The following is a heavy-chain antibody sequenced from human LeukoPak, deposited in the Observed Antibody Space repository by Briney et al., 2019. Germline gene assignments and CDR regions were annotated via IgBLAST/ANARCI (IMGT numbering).Heavy chain of an antibody. CDR1: GGSISSSSYY. Sequence: SETLSLTCTVSGGSISSSSYYWGWIRQPPGKGLEWIGSIYYSGSTYYNPSLKSRVTISVDTSKNQFSLKLSAVTAADAAVYYCARHDRRDGINWNYYFDYWGQGTLVTVSS. V-gene: IGHV4-39*01. CDR2: IYYSGST. J-gene: IGHJ4*02. CDR3: ARHDRRDGINWNYYFDY. D-gene: IGHD1-7*01.